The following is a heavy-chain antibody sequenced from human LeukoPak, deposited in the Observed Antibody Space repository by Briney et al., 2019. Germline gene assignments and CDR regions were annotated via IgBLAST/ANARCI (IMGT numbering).Heavy chain of an antibody. CDR1: GGSISSGGYY. J-gene: IGHJ4*02. V-gene: IGHV4-61*08. D-gene: IGHD3-22*01. CDR3: ARGYFDSSGYSNPFDY. Sequence: SETLSPTCTVSGGSISSGGYYWSWIRQPPGKGLEWIGYIHYSGTTKYNPSLQSRVTISVDTSKNQFSLNLRSVTAADTAVYYCARGYFDSSGYSNPFDYWGQGTLVTVSS. CDR2: IHYSGTT.